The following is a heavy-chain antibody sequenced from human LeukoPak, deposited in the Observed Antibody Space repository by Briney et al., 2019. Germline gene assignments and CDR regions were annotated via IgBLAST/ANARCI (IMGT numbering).Heavy chain of an antibody. V-gene: IGHV3-23*01. CDR2: ISGSGGST. Sequence: GGSLRLSCAASGFTFTNYAMSWVRQAPGKGLEWVSAISGSGGSTYYADSVKGRFTISRDNSKNTLYLQMNSLRAEDTAVYYCASGEKPSTYYYGSGSYGEGYWGRGTLVTVSS. J-gene: IGHJ4*02. CDR1: GFTFTNYA. D-gene: IGHD3-10*01. CDR3: ASGEKPSTYYYGSGSYGEGY.